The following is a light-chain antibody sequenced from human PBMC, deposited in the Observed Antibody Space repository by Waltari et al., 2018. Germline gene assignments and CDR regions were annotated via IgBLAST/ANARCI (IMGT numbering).Light chain of an antibody. J-gene: IGLJ3*02. Sequence: QSVLTQPPSVSGAPGPRVTISCTGSSSNIGANYDVHCYQPLPGTAPKLLICDNNNRPSGFPDRFSGSKSGTSASLAITGLQADDEADYYCQSYDRSLSAWVFGGGTKVTVL. V-gene: IGLV1-40*01. CDR3: QSYDRSLSAWV. CDR1: SSNIGANYD. CDR2: DNN.